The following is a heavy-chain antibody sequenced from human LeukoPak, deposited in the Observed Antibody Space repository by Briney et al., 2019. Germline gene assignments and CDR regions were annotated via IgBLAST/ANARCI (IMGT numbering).Heavy chain of an antibody. CDR2: ISSSSSTI. V-gene: IGHV3-48*04. Sequence: GGSLRLSCAASGFTFSSYSMNWVRQAPGKGLEWVSYISSSSSTIYYADSVKGRFTISRDNAKNSLYLQMNSLRAEDTAVYYCARVSGSSLTHYFDYWGRGTLVTVSS. CDR3: ARVSGSSLTHYFDY. CDR1: GFTFSSYS. D-gene: IGHD1-26*01. J-gene: IGHJ4*02.